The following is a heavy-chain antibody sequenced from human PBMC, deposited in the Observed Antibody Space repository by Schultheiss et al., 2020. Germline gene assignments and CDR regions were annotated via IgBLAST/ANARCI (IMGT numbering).Heavy chain of an antibody. J-gene: IGHJ5*02. V-gene: IGHV4-59*01. Sequence: SQTLSLTCIVSGGSIRNYYWSWIRQPPGKGLEWIGFVYDSGSTNYNPSLKSRVTISVDTNYNPSLKSRVTISVDTSKNQFSLKLSSVTAADTAIYYCVRDFGTVTQRGGFDPWGQGTLVTVSS. CDR1: GGSIRNYY. CDR2: VYDSGST. CDR3: VRDFGTVTQRGGFDP. D-gene: IGHD4-11*01.